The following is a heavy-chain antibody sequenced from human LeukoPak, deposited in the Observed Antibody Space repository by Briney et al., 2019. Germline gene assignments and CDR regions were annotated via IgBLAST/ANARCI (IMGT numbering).Heavy chain of an antibody. CDR2: IIPIFGIA. CDR1: GGTFTSYA. CDR3: ARQQQPELVEYFQH. Sequence: SVKVSCKASGGTFTSYAISWVRQAPGQGLEWMGRIIPIFGIANYAQKFQGRVTITSDKSTSTAYMELSSLRSEDTAVYYCARQQQPELVEYFQHWGQGTLVTVSS. J-gene: IGHJ1*01. D-gene: IGHD6-13*01. V-gene: IGHV1-69*04.